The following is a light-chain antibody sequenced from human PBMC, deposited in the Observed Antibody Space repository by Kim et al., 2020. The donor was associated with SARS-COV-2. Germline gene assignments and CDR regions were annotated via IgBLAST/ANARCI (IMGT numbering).Light chain of an antibody. J-gene: IGKJ4*01. V-gene: IGKV3-20*01. CDR2: GAS. Sequence: EIVLTQSPATLSLSPGERAALSCRASQSVSSSYLAWYQQKPGQAPRLLIYGASSRATGIPDRFSGSGSRTDFTLTITRLEPDDFAVYYCQQYGTSPLTFGGETKLEI. CDR1: QSVSSSY. CDR3: QQYGTSPLT.